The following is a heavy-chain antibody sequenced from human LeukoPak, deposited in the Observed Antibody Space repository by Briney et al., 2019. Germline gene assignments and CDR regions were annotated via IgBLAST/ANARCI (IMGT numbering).Heavy chain of an antibody. CDR1: GFNFDDYD. CDR2: ITWNGDKT. D-gene: IGHD2-2*01. Sequence: GSLRLSCAASGFNFDDYDMSWVRQVPGKGLEWVSGITWNGDKTGYADSVSGRFAISRDNTKKSLYLQMSSLRAEDTALYYCARDPFCSSSTGCYFEDWFDPWGPGTLVTVPS. J-gene: IGHJ5*02. CDR3: ARDPFCSSSTGCYFEDWFDP. V-gene: IGHV3-20*04.